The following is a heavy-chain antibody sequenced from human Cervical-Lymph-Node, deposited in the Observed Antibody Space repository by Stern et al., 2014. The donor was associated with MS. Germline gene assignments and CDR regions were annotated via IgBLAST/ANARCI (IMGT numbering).Heavy chain of an antibody. CDR1: GYTFTAYY. CDR3: ARGSYYDPLDS. D-gene: IGHD3-22*01. V-gene: IGHV1-2*02. CDR2: INPKDGDT. Sequence: VQLVESVAEVKRPGASVKVSCKASGYTFTAYYMNWVRQAPGQGLEWLGWINPKDGDTRYAQKFQGKVIMTRDTSTSTAFMEIRSLRSDDTAVYFCARGSYYDPLDSWGQGTLVTVSS. J-gene: IGHJ4*02.